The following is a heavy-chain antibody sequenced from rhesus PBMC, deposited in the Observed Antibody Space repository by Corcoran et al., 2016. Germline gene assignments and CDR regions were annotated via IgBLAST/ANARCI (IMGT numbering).Heavy chain of an antibody. Sequence: QVQLQESGPGLVKPSETLSLTCAVSGGSLSSGYSYWSWIRQPPGKGLEWIGYITYSGSTTYTPSLKSRVTISRDTSKNQFSLKLTSVTAADTAMYYCARRAAACDYWGQGVLVTVSS. CDR2: ITYSGST. CDR1: GGSLSSGYSY. D-gene: IGHD6-43*01. CDR3: ARRAAACDY. V-gene: IGHV4-122*02. J-gene: IGHJ4*01.